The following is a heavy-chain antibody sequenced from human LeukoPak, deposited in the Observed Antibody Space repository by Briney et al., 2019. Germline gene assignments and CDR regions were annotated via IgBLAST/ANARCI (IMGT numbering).Heavy chain of an antibody. CDR2: ISHNGNDI. CDR3: VRDGHNKNDLDS. Sequence: PGGSLRLSCAASGFTFSDYYMSWIRQAPGKGLEWISYISHNGNDIQYADSVKGRFTISRDSAKNSLFLQMNSLRAEDTAVYYCVRDGHNKNDLDSWGQGTLVTVSS. V-gene: IGHV3-11*01. J-gene: IGHJ4*02. D-gene: IGHD1-20*01. CDR1: GFTFSDYY.